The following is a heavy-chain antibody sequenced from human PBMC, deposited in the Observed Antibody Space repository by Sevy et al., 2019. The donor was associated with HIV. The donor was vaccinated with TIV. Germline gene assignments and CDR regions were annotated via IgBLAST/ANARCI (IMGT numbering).Heavy chain of an antibody. J-gene: IGHJ5*02. D-gene: IGHD6-6*01. CDR3: AREATTIAARPSNWFDP. CDR1: GGSFSGYY. V-gene: IGHV4-34*01. Sequence: SETLSLTCAVYGGSFSGYYWSWIRQPPGKGLEWIGEINHSGSTNYNPSLKSRVTISVDTSKNQFSLKLSSVTAADTAGYYCAREATTIAARPSNWFDPWGQGTLVTVSS. CDR2: INHSGST.